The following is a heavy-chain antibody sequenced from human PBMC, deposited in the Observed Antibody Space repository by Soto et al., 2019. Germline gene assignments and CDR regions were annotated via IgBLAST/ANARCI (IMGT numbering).Heavy chain of an antibody. J-gene: IGHJ4*01. V-gene: IGHV3-30*18. D-gene: IGHD6-6*01. Sequence: QIQLVESGGGVVQPGRSLTLSCPASGFTFSRNGMHWVRQAPGKGLEWVAVISHDRRNRYYADSVKGRFTISRDNSKNTKYLQMDSMTAEDTAVYFCANQLDSSSSFEEWGHGALVTVSS. CDR3: ANQLDSSSSFEE. CDR2: ISHDRRNR. CDR1: GFTFSRNG.